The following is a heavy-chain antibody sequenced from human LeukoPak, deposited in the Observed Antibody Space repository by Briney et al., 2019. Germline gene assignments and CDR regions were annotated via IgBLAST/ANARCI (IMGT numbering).Heavy chain of an antibody. CDR1: GFTFSNYA. D-gene: IGHD4-17*01. CDR3: AKCTTGNTHYPIDC. CDR2: ISGSGGST. J-gene: IGHJ4*02. V-gene: IGHV3-23*01. Sequence: PGGSLRLSCAASGFTFSNYAMSWVRQAPGKGLEWVSAISGSGGSTYYADSVKGRFTISRDNSKNTLYLQMNSLRVEDTAAYYCAKCTTGNTHYPIDCWGQGTLVTVSS.